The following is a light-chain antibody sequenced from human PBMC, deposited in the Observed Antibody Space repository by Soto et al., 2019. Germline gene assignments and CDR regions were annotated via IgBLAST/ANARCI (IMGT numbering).Light chain of an antibody. Sequence: EIGLTQSPATLSLSPGERATLSCRASQSVSRYLAWYQQKPGQAPRLVIHDTSTRATGVPDTFSGSGSGTEFSLTISSLEPEDFAMYYCQQRFSWPPSFVGGTHVEIK. J-gene: IGKJ4*01. CDR2: DTS. CDR1: QSVSRY. V-gene: IGKV3-11*01. CDR3: QQRFSWPPS.